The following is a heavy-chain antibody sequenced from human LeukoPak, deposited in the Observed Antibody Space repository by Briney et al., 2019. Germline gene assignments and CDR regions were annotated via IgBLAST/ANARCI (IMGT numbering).Heavy chain of an antibody. V-gene: IGHV4-34*01. CDR1: GGSFSGYY. D-gene: IGHD1-26*01. CDR3: ARGSSGINY. Sequence: SETLSLTCAVYGGSFSGYYWSWIRQPPGKGLEWIGEINHSGSTNYNPSLKSRVTISVDTSKNQFSLKLSSVTAADTAVYYCARGSSGINYWGQGTLVTVYS. J-gene: IGHJ4*02. CDR2: INHSGST.